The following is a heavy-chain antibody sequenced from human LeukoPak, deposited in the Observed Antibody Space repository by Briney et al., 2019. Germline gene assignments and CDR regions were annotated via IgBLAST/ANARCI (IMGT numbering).Heavy chain of an antibody. CDR3: ARAVAPAAIYDFQFDY. CDR2: IYYSGDT. Sequence: SETLSLTGTVSGGSISIGGYYWNWIRQHPGKGLEWIGYIYYSGDTNYNPSLKSRVTISVDTSKNQFSLKLSSVTAADTAVYYCARAVAPAAIYDFQFDYWGQGTLVTVSS. V-gene: IGHV4-31*03. D-gene: IGHD2-2*02. CDR1: GGSISIGGYY. J-gene: IGHJ4*02.